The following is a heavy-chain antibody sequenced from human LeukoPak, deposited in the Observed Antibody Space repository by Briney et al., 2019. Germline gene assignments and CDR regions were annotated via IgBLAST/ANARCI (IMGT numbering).Heavy chain of an antibody. CDR1: GFTFSTYT. D-gene: IGHD6-13*01. V-gene: IGHV3-21*01. Sequence: GGSLRLSCAASGFTFSTYTMNWVRQAPGKGLEWGSYISSSDSYIYYADSVKGRFTISRDNAKNSLYLQMNSLRAEDTAVYFCAREWEQQQATGYFDYWGQGTLVTVSS. CDR2: ISSSDSYI. CDR3: AREWEQQQATGYFDY. J-gene: IGHJ4*02.